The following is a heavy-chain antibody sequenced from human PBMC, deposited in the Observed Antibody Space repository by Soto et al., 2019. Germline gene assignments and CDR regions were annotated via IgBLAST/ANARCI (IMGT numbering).Heavy chain of an antibody. J-gene: IGHJ6*02. D-gene: IGHD6-13*01. CDR3: ARDGVAAAGKFYYYGMDV. CDR2: IWYDGSNK. CDR1: GFTFSSYG. V-gene: IGHV3-33*01. Sequence: QVQLVESGGGVVQPGRSLRLSCAASGFTFSSYGMHWVRQAPGKGLEWVAVIWYDGSNKYYADSVKGRFTISRDNSKNTLYRQMNSLRAEDTAVYYCARDGVAAAGKFYYYGMDVWGQGTTVTVSS.